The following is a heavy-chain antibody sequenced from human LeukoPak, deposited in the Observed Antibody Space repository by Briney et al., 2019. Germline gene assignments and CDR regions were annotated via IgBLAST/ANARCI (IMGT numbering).Heavy chain of an antibody. J-gene: IGHJ4*02. V-gene: IGHV3-23*01. CDR2: ISGSGGST. CDR3: AKEPYAAAESPFDY. Sequence: GGSLRLSCAASGFTFSSYAMNWVRQAPGKGLECVSAISGSGGSTYYADSVKGRFTISRDSSKNTLYLQMNSLRAEDTAVYYCAKEPYAAAESPFDYWGEATLVTVSS. CDR1: GFTFSSYA. D-gene: IGHD6-13*01.